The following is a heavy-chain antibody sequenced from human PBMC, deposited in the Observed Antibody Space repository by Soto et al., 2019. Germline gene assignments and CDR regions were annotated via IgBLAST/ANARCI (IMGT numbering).Heavy chain of an antibody. J-gene: IGHJ4*02. CDR1: GASIRSGGYY. V-gene: IGHV4-31*03. CDR2: IYYTGST. CDR3: ARIEMASIK. Sequence: SSETLSLTCSVSGASIRSGGYYWSWLRQSPGKGLEWIGHIYYTGSTFYSPSLKSRLTIPLDTSKNQFSLDLRSVTAADTAMYYRARIEMASIKWGRGPLVTVYS.